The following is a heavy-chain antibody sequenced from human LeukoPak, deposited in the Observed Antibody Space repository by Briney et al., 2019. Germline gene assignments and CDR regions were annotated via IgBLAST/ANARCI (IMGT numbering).Heavy chain of an antibody. Sequence: SETLSLTCTVSGASISSYFWSWIRQPAGKGLEWIGRFYPSGNTNYSRSLESRVTMSVDTSRNQLSLEVRSVTAADTAVYYCARDSGSINYFYGMDVWGQGTTVTVSS. D-gene: IGHD1-26*01. V-gene: IGHV4-4*07. CDR3: ARDSGSINYFYGMDV. CDR1: GASISSYF. CDR2: FYPSGNT. J-gene: IGHJ6*02.